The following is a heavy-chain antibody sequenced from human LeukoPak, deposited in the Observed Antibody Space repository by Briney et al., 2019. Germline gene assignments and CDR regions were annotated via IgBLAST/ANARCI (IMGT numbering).Heavy chain of an antibody. CDR2: ISSSGSTI. J-gene: IGHJ4*02. D-gene: IGHD4-23*01. V-gene: IGHV3-48*03. CDR1: GFTFSSYE. CDR3: AREGGGNSLNY. Sequence: PGGSLRLSCADSGFTFSSYEMNWVRQAPGKGLEWVSYISSSGSTIYYADSVKGRFTISRDNAKNSLYLQMNSLRAEDTAVYYCAREGGGNSLNYWGQGTLVTVSS.